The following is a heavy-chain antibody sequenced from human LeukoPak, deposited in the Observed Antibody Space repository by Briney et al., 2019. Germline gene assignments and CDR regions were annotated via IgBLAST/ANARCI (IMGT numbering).Heavy chain of an antibody. V-gene: IGHV3-23*01. CDR2: ISDSGRST. D-gene: IGHD5-18*01. CDR1: GFTLNTYA. CDR3: VRHDSYIPY. Sequence: PGGSLRLSCAASGFTLNTYAMSWVRQAPGKGLEWVSGISDSGRSTYYADSVKGRFTISRDNSKNTVHLQMNNLRVDDTAVYFCVRHDSYIPYWGQGTLVTVSS. J-gene: IGHJ4*02.